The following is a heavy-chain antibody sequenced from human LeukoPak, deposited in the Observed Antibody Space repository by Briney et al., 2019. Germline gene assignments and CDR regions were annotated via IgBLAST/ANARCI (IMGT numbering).Heavy chain of an antibody. CDR2: ISGSGSST. CDR1: GFTFSNYA. J-gene: IGHJ4*02. V-gene: IGHV3-23*01. CDR3: AREPTYSSSWHTTCDY. D-gene: IGHD6-13*01. Sequence: PGGSLRLSCAASGFTFSNYAMSWVRQTPGKGLEWVSSISGSGSSTYYADSVKGRFTISRDNSKNTLYLQMNSLRAEDTAVYYCAREPTYSSSWHTTCDYWGQGTLVTVSS.